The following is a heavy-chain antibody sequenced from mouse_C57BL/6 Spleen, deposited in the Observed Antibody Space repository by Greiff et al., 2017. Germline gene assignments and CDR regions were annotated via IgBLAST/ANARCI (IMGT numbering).Heavy chain of an antibody. J-gene: IGHJ3*01. V-gene: IGHV5-4*03. CDR1: GFTFSSYA. CDR3: ARGEDDYPFAY. CDR2: ISDGGSYT. Sequence: EVNVVESGGGLVKPGGSLKLSCAASGFTFSSYAMSWVRQTPEKRLEWVATISDGGSYTYYPDNVKGRFTISRDNAKNNLYLQMSHLKSEDTAMYYCARGEDDYPFAYWGQGTLVTVSA. D-gene: IGHD2-4*01.